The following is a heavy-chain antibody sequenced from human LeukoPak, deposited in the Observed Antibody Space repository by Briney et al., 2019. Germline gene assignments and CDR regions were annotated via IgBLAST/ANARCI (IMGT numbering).Heavy chain of an antibody. CDR1: GFTFSSYA. V-gene: IGHV3-30*04. J-gene: IGHJ5*02. CDR2: ISYDGSNK. D-gene: IGHD3-10*01. Sequence: PGRSLRLSWAASGFTFSSYAMHWVRQAPGKGLEWVGVISYDGSNKYYADSVKGRFTIYRENSKKKLYLQMNSLRAEDTAVYYCARAIWFGELFDWFDPWGQGTLVTVSS. CDR3: ARAIWFGELFDWFDP.